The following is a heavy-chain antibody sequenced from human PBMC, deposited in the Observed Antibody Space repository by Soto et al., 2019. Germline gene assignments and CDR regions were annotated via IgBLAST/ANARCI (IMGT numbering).Heavy chain of an antibody. CDR3: ARDVRYSDSSGYFNDAFDI. D-gene: IGHD3-22*01. CDR1: GGSISSYY. Sequence: SETLSLTCTVSGGSISSYYWSWIRQPPGKGLEWIGYIYYSGSTNYNPSLKSRVTISVDTSKNQFSLKLSSVTAADTAVYYCARDVRYSDSSGYFNDAFDIWGQGTMVTVS. J-gene: IGHJ3*02. V-gene: IGHV4-59*01. CDR2: IYYSGST.